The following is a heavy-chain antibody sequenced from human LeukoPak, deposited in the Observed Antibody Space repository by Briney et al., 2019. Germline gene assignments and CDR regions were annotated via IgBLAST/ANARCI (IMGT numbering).Heavy chain of an antibody. V-gene: IGHV1-18*01. Sequence: GASVKVSCKTSGYTFTNYGISWVRQAPGLRLEWMGWISAYNGNTNYAQKVQGRVTMTTDTSTSTAYMELRSLRFDDTAVYYCARDQSVRLLQTSSTYFKHVFAIWGQGSMVTVSS. CDR1: GYTFTNYG. CDR2: ISAYNGNT. J-gene: IGHJ3*02. CDR3: ARDQSVRLLQTSSTYFKHVFAI. D-gene: IGHD6-13*01.